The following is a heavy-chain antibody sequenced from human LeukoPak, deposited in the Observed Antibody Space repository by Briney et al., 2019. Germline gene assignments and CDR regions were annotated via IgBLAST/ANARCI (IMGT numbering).Heavy chain of an antibody. J-gene: IGHJ4*02. D-gene: IGHD6-6*01. CDR3: ARDRGPEYGVFDY. V-gene: IGHV4-39*07. CDR1: GGSISSSSYY. CDR2: IYYSGST. Sequence: SETLSLTCTVSGGSISSSSYYWGWVRQPPGKGPEWIGSIYYSGSTYYNPSLQSRVTISVDTSKNQCSLKLSSVTAADTAVYYCARDRGPEYGVFDYWGQGTLVTVSS.